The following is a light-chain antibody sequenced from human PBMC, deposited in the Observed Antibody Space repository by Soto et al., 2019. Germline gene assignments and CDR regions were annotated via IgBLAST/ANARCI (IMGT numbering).Light chain of an antibody. V-gene: IGKV1-39*01. Sequence: DIQLTQSPSSLSASVVDIVKITFRASQGISSYLNWYQQKPGKAPKVLIYTTSTLQSGVPSRFSGSGSGTDFTLTISSLQPEDFATYFCQQSHRTPLNCGRGTRREIK. CDR3: QQSHRTPLN. CDR2: TTS. J-gene: IGKJ5*01. CDR1: QGISSY.